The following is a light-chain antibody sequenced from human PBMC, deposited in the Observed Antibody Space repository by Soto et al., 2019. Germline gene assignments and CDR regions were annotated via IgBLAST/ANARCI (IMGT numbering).Light chain of an antibody. CDR3: QQYYSYPLT. Sequence: ASRMTPSPSSLSASTGDSVTITCRASQGIRSYLAWYQQKPWKAPKLLIYAASTLQSGVPSRFSGSGSGTDFTLTISCLQSEDFATYYCQQYYSYPLTFGGGTKVEIK. V-gene: IGKV1-8*01. CDR1: QGIRSY. J-gene: IGKJ4*01. CDR2: AAS.